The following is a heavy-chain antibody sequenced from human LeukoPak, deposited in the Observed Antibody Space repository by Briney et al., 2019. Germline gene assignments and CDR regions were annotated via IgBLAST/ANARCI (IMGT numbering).Heavy chain of an antibody. D-gene: IGHD3-10*01. J-gene: IGHJ3*02. CDR2: IYYSGST. V-gene: IGHV4-30-4*08. Sequence: SQTLSLTCTVSGGSISSGDYYWSSIRQPPGKCLEWIGYIYYSGSTSYNPSLKSRVTISVDTSKNQFSLKLSSVTAANTAVYYCARVAGVEAFDIWGQGTMVTVSS. CDR3: ARVAGVEAFDI. CDR1: GGSISSGDYY.